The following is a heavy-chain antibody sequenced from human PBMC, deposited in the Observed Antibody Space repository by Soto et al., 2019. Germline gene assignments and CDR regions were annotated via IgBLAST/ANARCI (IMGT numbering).Heavy chain of an antibody. CDR3: ARQGKKGGSMIDY. J-gene: IGHJ4*02. CDR1: GGSISSYY. CDR2: IYYSGST. Sequence: QVQLQESGPGLVKPSETLSLTCTVSGGSISSYYWSWIRQPPGKGLEWIGYIYYSGSTNYNPSLKRRVHISVDTAKNQFSLKLSSVTAAETAVYYCARQGKKGGSMIDYWGQGTLVTVSS. D-gene: IGHD1-26*01. V-gene: IGHV4-59*08.